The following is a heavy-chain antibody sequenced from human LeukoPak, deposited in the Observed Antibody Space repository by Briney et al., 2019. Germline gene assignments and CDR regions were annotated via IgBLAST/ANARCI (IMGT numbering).Heavy chain of an antibody. J-gene: IGHJ3*02. D-gene: IGHD1-26*01. CDR1: GFTFSSYS. CDR3: ARVGSTDAFDI. Sequence: NPGGSLRLSCAASGFTFSSYSMNWVRQAPGKGLEWVSSINSSSSYLYYADSRKGRFTISRDNAKNSLYLQMNSLRAEDTAVYYCARVGSTDAFDIWGQGTMVTVSS. CDR2: INSSSSYL. V-gene: IGHV3-21*01.